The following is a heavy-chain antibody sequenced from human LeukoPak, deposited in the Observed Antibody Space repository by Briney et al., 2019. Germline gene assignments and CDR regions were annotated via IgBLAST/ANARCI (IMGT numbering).Heavy chain of an antibody. Sequence: GGSLRLSCAASGFTFSSYAMNWVRQAPGKELEWVANIKQDGSEEYYVDSVKGRFTISRDNAKNSLYLQMNSLRAEDTAVYYCARDLLFATVTDYWGQGTLVTVSS. CDR3: ARDLLFATVTDY. CDR2: IKQDGSEE. D-gene: IGHD4-17*01. CDR1: GFTFSSYA. J-gene: IGHJ4*02. V-gene: IGHV3-7*01.